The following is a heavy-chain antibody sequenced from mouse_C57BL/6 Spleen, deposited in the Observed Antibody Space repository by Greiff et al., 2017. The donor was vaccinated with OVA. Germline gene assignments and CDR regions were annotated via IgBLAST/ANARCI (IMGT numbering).Heavy chain of an antibody. CDR2: IDPETGGT. Sequence: VQLMESGAELVRPGASVKLSCKASGYKFTDYEMHWVKQTPVHGLEWIGAIDPETGGTAYNQKFKGKAILTADKSSSPAYMELRSLTSEDSACYYCTRSYMDYWGQGTSVTVSS. CDR1: GYKFTDYE. V-gene: IGHV1-15*01. J-gene: IGHJ4*01. CDR3: TRSYMDY.